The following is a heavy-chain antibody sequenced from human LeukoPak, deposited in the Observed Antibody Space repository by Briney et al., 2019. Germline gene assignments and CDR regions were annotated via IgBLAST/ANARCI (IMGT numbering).Heavy chain of an antibody. Sequence: NAGGSLRLSCAASGFTFSDYTMNWIRQPPGKGLEWIGEINHSGSTNYNPSLKSRVTISVDTSKNQFSLKLSSVTAADTAVYYCARTTLRSPGASHPSWYFDYWGQGTLVTVSS. V-gene: IGHV4-34*01. CDR2: INHSGST. CDR1: GFTFSDYT. D-gene: IGHD1-26*01. J-gene: IGHJ4*02. CDR3: ARTTLRSPGASHPSWYFDY.